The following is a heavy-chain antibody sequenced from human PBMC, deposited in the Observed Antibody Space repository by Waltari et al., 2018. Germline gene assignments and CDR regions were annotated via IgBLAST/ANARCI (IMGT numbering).Heavy chain of an antibody. J-gene: IGHJ5*02. CDR2: IKSGGTT. CDR3: ARDSKFDP. Sequence: EVQLVESGGGLIQPGGSLRLSCAASGFSMSDNYMSWVRQAPGTGLEWVSFIKSGGTTYYADSGKGRFTISRDNSKNTVYLQMNSLRAEDTAMYYCARDSKFDPWGQGTLVTVSS. D-gene: IGHD4-4*01. CDR1: GFSMSDNY. V-gene: IGHV3-53*01.